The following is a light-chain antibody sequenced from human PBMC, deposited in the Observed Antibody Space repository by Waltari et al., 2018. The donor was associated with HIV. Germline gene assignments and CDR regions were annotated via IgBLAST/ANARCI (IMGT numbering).Light chain of an antibody. CDR3: QAFDSGKQV. CDR1: FGNIASNY. CDR2: RDD. J-gene: IGLJ3*02. Sequence: NFMLTQPHSASESPGKTATISCTRSFGNIASNYVLRYQPRPGSAPTPVIFRDDERPSGFPDRFSGSLDSSSNSASLSISDLKPEDEADYYCQAFDSGKQVFGGGTRLTVL. V-gene: IGLV6-57*04.